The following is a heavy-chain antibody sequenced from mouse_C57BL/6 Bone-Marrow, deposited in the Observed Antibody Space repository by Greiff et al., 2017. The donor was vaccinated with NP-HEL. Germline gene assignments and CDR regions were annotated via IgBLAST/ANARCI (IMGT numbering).Heavy chain of an antibody. J-gene: IGHJ4*01. CDR1: GFSLTSYG. D-gene: IGHD1-1*01. CDR3: ARQRNTTVVAPYYAMDY. CDR2: IWSDGST. Sequence: QVQLKESGPGLVAPSQSLSITCTVSGFSLTSYGVHWVRQPPGKGLEWLVVIWSDGSTTYNSALKSRLSISKDNSKSQVFLKMNSLQTDDTAMYYCARQRNTTVVAPYYAMDYWGQGTSVTVSS. V-gene: IGHV2-6-1*01.